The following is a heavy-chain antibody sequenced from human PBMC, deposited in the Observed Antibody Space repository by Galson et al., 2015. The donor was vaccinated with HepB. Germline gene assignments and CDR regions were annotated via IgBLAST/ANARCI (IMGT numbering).Heavy chain of an antibody. CDR3: ARAPGYDSSGQISDY. Sequence: SCKASGGTFSSYAISWVRQAPGQGLEWMGGIIPILGIVNYAQKFQGRVTITADKSTSIAYMELSSLRSDDTSVYYCARAPGYDSSGQISDYWGQRTLVTVSS. CDR2: IIPILGIV. J-gene: IGHJ4*02. CDR1: GGTFSSYA. D-gene: IGHD3-22*01. V-gene: IGHV1-69*10.